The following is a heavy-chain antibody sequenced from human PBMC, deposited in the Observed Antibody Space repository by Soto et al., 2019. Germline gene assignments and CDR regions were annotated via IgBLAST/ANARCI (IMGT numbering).Heavy chain of an antibody. CDR3: ARSAGELVNWFDP. CDR2: MYYSGST. CDR1: GGSVRGGNYY. Sequence: QVQLQESGPGLVKPSETLSLTCSVSGGSVRGGNYYWSWIRQPPGKGPEWIGYMYYSGSTNYNPPLKSRVTISADTSKNQFSLRLSSVTAADTAVYYCARSAGELVNWFDPWGQGTLVTVSS. J-gene: IGHJ5*02. V-gene: IGHV4-61*01. D-gene: IGHD1-26*01.